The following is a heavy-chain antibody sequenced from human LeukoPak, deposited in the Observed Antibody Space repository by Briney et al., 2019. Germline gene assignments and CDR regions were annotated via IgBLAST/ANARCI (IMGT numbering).Heavy chain of an antibody. CDR1: GFTVSSNY. Sequence: GGSLRLSCAASGFTVSSNYMSWVRQAPGKGLEWVSVIYSGGSTYYADSVKGRFTISRDNSKNTLYLQMNSLRAEDTAVYYCAKVEGTSYMVDYFDYWGQGTLVTVSS. D-gene: IGHD2-2*01. J-gene: IGHJ4*02. V-gene: IGHV3-66*01. CDR2: IYSGGST. CDR3: AKVEGTSYMVDYFDY.